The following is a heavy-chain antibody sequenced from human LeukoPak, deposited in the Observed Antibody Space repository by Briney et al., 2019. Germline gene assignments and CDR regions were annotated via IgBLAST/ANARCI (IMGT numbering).Heavy chain of an antibody. CDR3: AKGYCSSTSCYHFDY. D-gene: IGHD2-2*01. Sequence: ATVKVSCQASGYTFTGYYMHWVRQAPGQGLEWMGWINPNSGGTNYAQKFQGRVTMTRDTSISTAYMELSRLRSDDTAVYYCAKGYCSSTSCYHFDYWGQGTLVTVSS. J-gene: IGHJ4*02. V-gene: IGHV1-2*02. CDR2: INPNSGGT. CDR1: GYTFTGYY.